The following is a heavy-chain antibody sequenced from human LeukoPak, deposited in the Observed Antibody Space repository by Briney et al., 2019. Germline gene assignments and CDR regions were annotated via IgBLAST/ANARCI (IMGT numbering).Heavy chain of an antibody. Sequence: GGSLRLSCAASGFTFSSYGMHWVRQAPGKGLEWVSAISGSGATTYSADSVKGRFTISRDNSKNTLYLQINSLRAEDTAVYYCAKGYSFGCCNYYYMDAWGKGTTVTVSS. D-gene: IGHD5-18*01. CDR1: GFTFSSYG. CDR3: AKGYSFGCCNYYYMDA. CDR2: ISGSGATT. V-gene: IGHV3-23*01. J-gene: IGHJ6*03.